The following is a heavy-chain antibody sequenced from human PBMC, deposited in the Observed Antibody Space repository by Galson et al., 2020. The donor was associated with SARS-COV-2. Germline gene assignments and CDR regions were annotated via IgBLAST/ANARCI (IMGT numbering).Heavy chain of an antibody. Sequence: SETLSLSCTVSGGSIRSGGYYWTWIRQKSGKGLEWLGYIFHTGNSHYNPSLKSRLTMSVDTSRNQFSLKLTSVTAADTAVYYCARCLDADFDFDYWGQGALVTVAS. CDR2: IFHTGNS. D-gene: IGHD3-3*01. CDR3: ARCLDADFDFDY. J-gene: IGHJ4*02. V-gene: IGHV4-31*03. CDR1: GGSIRSGGYY.